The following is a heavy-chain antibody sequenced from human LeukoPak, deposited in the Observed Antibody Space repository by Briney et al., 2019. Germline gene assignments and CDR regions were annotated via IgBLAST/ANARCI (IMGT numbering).Heavy chain of an antibody. CDR3: ARAYTSWSFDY. Sequence: SETLSLTCTVSDGSISSYYWSWIRQPPGKGLEWIGYIFYSGSTNYNPSLKSRVTISVDTSKNQFSLKLSSVTAADTAVYYCARAYTSWSFDYGGQGPLVTVPS. CDR2: IFYSGST. V-gene: IGHV4-59*01. CDR1: DGSISSYY. D-gene: IGHD2-21*01. J-gene: IGHJ4*02.